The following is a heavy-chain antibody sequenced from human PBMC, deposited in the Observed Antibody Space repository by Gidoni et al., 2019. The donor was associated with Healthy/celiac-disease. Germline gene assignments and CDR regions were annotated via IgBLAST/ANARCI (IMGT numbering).Heavy chain of an antibody. D-gene: IGHD1-26*01. J-gene: IGHJ4*02. CDR3: AKPMGHSGSWGFDY. V-gene: IGHV3-30*18. Sequence: QVPLVESGGGVVQPGRSLRLSCAASGFTFSSYGMHWVRQAPGKGLEWVAVISYDGSNKYYADSVKGRFTISRDNSKNTLYLQMNSLRAEDTAVYYCAKPMGHSGSWGFDYWGQGTLVTVSS. CDR1: GFTFSSYG. CDR2: ISYDGSNK.